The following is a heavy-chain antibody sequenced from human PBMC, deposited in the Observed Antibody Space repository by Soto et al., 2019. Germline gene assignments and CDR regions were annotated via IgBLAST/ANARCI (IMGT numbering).Heavy chain of an antibody. D-gene: IGHD2-2*01. CDR1: GYTFTSYG. CDR3: ARGPRYCIGTSCFSGVTWFDP. Sequence: ASVKVSCKASGYTFTSYGISWVRQAPGQGLEWMGLISSYNGNTNYAQKVQGRVTMTTDTSASTTYMELRSLRSDDTAVYYCARGPRYCIGTSCFSGVTWFDPWGQGTLVTVSS. J-gene: IGHJ5*02. CDR2: ISSYNGNT. V-gene: IGHV1-18*01.